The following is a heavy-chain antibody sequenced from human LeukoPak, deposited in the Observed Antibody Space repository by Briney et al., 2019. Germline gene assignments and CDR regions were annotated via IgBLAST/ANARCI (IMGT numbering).Heavy chain of an antibody. CDR2: INPNSGGT. CDR3: ARGDRDYYDSNFDY. CDR1: GYTFTDHY. D-gene: IGHD3-22*01. Sequence: ASVKVSCKALGYTFTDHYFHWLRQAPGQGLEWMGWINPNSGGTNYARKFQGRVTMTRDTSISTAYMELSRLRSDDTAVYYCARGDRDYYDSNFDYWGQGTLVTVSS. V-gene: IGHV1-2*02. J-gene: IGHJ4*02.